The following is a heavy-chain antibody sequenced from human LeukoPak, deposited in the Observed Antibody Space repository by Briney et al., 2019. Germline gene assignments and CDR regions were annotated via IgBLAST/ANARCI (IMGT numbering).Heavy chain of an antibody. CDR1: GGSISGYY. J-gene: IGHJ5*02. D-gene: IGHD2-15*01. Sequence: SETLSLTCTVSGGSISGYYWSWIQQPPGMGLEWIGYIYYSGSTNYNPSLKSRVTISVDTSKNQFSLKLTSVTAADTAVYYCARGGSRIANWFDPWGQGTLVTVSS. CDR2: IYYSGST. V-gene: IGHV4-59*01. CDR3: ARGGSRIANWFDP.